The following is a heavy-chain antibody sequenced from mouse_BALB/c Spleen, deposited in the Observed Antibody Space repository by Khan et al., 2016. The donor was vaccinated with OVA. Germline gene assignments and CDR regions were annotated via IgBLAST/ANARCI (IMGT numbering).Heavy chain of an antibody. CDR3: AGIYGGDLHY. CDR1: GYSITSDYA. D-gene: IGHD1-1*01. CDR2: ISYSGNT. Sequence: QLEESGPGLVKPSQSLSLTCTVTGYSITSDYAWNWIRQFPGNKLEWMGYISYSGNTKYNPSLKSRISITRDTSKNPFFLQLTSVTAEDTATYYGAGIYGGDLHYWGQGTTLTVSS. J-gene: IGHJ2*01. V-gene: IGHV3-2*02.